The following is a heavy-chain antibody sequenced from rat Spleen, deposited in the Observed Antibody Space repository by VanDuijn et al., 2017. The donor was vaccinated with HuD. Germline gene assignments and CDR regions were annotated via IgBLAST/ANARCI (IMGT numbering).Heavy chain of an antibody. CDR3: TRGYVMDA. CDR2: ISTGGTNT. CDR1: GFTFNNYD. J-gene: IGHJ4*01. V-gene: IGHV5S23*01. Sequence: EVELAESGGGLVQPGGSRRLSCAASGFTFNNYDMAWVRQAPTKGLEWIASISTGGTNTYYRGSVKGRFTISRDNAKNTQYLQMDSLRSEDTATYYCTRGYVMDAWGQGASVTVSS.